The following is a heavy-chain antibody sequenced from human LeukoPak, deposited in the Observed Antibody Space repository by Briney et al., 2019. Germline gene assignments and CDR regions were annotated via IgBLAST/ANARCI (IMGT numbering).Heavy chain of an antibody. CDR3: ARSKLGDY. CDR1: GFSFSDYN. CDR2: ISSGSSHI. D-gene: IGHD1-7*01. Sequence: PGGSLRLSCAASGFSFSDYNMNWVRQAPGKGLEWVSSISSGSSHIYYADSVKGRFTISRDNAKNSLYLQMNSLRAEDTAVYYCARSKLGDYWGQGTLVTVSS. J-gene: IGHJ4*02. V-gene: IGHV3-21*06.